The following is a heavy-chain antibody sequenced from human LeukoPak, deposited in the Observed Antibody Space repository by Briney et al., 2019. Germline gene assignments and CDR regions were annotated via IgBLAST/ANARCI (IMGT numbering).Heavy chain of an antibody. CDR2: ISSSGSST. J-gene: IGHJ3*02. CDR1: GFTFSSYA. Sequence: GGSLRLSCVASGFTFSSYAMHWVRQAPGKGLEYVSAISSSGSSTFYAISVKGRFTISRDNSKNTLYLQMGSLRAVDMAVYYCARRPQGAYDIWGQGTMVTVSS. CDR3: ARRPQGAYDI. V-gene: IGHV3-64*01.